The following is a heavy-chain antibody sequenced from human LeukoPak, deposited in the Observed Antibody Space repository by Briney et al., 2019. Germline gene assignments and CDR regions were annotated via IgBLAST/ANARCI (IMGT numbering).Heavy chain of an antibody. CDR2: ISQSGRT. V-gene: IGHV4-34*01. D-gene: IGHD6-13*01. Sequence: SETLSLTCAVYGGSFSGFSWSWIRQPPGKGLEWIGEISQSGRTKYHPSLKSRVTIFLDTSKNQFSLKVTSVPAADTAIYYCASGGRGAAARLLVYWGQGTLVTVSS. CDR1: GGSFSGFS. J-gene: IGHJ4*02. CDR3: ASGGRGAAARLLVY.